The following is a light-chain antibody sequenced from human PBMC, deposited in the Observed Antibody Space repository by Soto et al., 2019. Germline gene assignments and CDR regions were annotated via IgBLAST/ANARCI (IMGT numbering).Light chain of an antibody. V-gene: IGKV3-20*01. CDR1: QSVTDNY. Sequence: EIVLTQSTATLSLSPGERATLSCRASQSVTDNYLAWYQQKPGQAPRLVISGASSRTSGIPDRFSASGSGTDFTLTISRLEPEDFAVYYCQQYSRAPLTFGQGTKVEIK. CDR3: QQYSRAPLT. J-gene: IGKJ1*01. CDR2: GAS.